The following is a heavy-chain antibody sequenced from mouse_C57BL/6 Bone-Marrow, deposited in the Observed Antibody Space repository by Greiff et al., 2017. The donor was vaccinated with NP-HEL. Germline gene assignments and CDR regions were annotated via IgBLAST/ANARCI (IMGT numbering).Heavy chain of an antibody. J-gene: IGHJ2*01. CDR2: IDPSDSYT. CDR1: GYTFTSYW. V-gene: IGHV1-50*01. Sequence: QVQLQQSGAELVKPGASVKLSCKASGYTFTSYWMQWVKQRPGQGLEWIGEIDPSDSYTNYNQKFKGKATVTVDTSSSTAYMQLSSLTSEDSAVYYCAGDDYWGQGTTLTVSS. CDR3: AGDDY. D-gene: IGHD3-3*01.